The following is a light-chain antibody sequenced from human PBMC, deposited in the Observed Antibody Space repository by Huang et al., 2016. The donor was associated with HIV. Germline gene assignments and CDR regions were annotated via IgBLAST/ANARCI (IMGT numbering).Light chain of an antibody. CDR1: RGLSGS. V-gene: IGKV1-NL1*01. J-gene: IGKJ1*01. Sequence: IQMTQSPSSLSASAGDRVTITCRASRGLSGSLAWYQQKPGRAPKLLLYAAARLESGVPSRFSGSGSGTEYTLTISSLQPEDFATYYCQQYYSAPWTFGRGTKVEIK. CDR3: QQYYSAPWT. CDR2: AAA.